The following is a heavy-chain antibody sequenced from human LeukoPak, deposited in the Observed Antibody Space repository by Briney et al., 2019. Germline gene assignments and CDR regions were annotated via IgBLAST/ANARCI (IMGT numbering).Heavy chain of an antibody. CDR2: IRTSSKI. D-gene: IGHD3-22*01. V-gene: IGHV3-48*02. J-gene: IGHJ3*02. Sequence: GGSLRLSCAASGFSFSSYSMNWVRQAPGKGLEWVSDIRTSSKIYYSASVKGRCTIFRDNAKNSSYFQMNSMRDEDTAVYYCARDSGYAFDIWGQGTKVTVSS. CDR1: GFSFSSYS. CDR3: ARDSGYAFDI.